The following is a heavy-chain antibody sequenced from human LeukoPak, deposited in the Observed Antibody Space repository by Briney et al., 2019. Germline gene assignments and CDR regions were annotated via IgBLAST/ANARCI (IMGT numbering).Heavy chain of an antibody. Sequence: GGSLRLSCAASGFTFSRYWMHWVRQGPGKGLVWVSRLNNDGSSTSYADSVKGRFTISRDNAKNTLYLQMNSLRAEDTAVYYCAREPYGDYGNDYWGQGTLVTVSS. CDR1: GFTFSRYW. V-gene: IGHV3-74*01. J-gene: IGHJ4*02. D-gene: IGHD4-17*01. CDR2: LNNDGSST. CDR3: AREPYGDYGNDY.